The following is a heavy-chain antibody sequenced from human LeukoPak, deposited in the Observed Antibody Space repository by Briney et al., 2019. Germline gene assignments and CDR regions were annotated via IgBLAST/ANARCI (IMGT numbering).Heavy chain of an antibody. CDR2: NYYSGST. CDR1: GGSISSYY. J-gene: IGHJ3*02. Sequence: SETLSLTCTVSGGSISSYYWSWLPQPPGKGRVGLRYNYYSGSTNYNPFLKSRVTISVEPSKNHFSPKLSPPPAPGPAVYFLAREVLSSGWCSGDDFDIWGQGTMVTVSS. CDR3: AREVLSSGWCSGDDFDI. V-gene: IGHV4-59*12. D-gene: IGHD6-19*01.